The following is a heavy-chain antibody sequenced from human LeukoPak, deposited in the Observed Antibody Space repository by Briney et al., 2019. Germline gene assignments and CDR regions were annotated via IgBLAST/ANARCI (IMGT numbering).Heavy chain of an antibody. CDR2: INNGGDKT. Sequence: PGGSLRLSCGASRFTFSSFAMSWVRQAPGKGLEWVSAINNGGDKTYYADSVKGRFTISRDNSKNTLYLQMNSLRAEDTAVYYCAKTTQYNWNHAGVDYWGQGTLVTVSS. CDR3: AKTTQYNWNHAGVDY. D-gene: IGHD1-14*01. CDR1: RFTFSSFA. J-gene: IGHJ4*02. V-gene: IGHV3-23*01.